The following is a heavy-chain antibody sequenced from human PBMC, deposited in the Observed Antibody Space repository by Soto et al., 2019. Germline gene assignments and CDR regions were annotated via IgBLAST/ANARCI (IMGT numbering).Heavy chain of an antibody. Sequence: GGSLRLSCAASGFTFSSYGMHWVRQAPGKGLEWVAVIWYDGSNKYYADSVKGRFTISRDNSKNTLYLQMNSLRAEDTAVYYCARDPLRYYDSSGYTPPTDYWGQGTLVTVSS. V-gene: IGHV3-33*01. CDR3: ARDPLRYYDSSGYTPPTDY. CDR2: IWYDGSNK. D-gene: IGHD3-22*01. J-gene: IGHJ4*02. CDR1: GFTFSSYG.